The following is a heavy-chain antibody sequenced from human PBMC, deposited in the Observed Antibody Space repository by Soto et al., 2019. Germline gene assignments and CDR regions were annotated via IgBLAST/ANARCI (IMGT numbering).Heavy chain of an antibody. CDR3: ARKYSSGWYEPGGYYYYYLDV. Sequence: GASVKGSCKASGYTFTIYCISWVRQAPGQGLEWMGWISAYNGNTNYAQKLQGRVTMTTDTSTSTAYMELRSLRSDDTAVYYCARKYSSGWYEPGGYYYYYLDVCGKGTTVTVSS. J-gene: IGHJ6*03. CDR2: ISAYNGNT. V-gene: IGHV1-18*01. D-gene: IGHD6-19*01. CDR1: GYTFTIYC.